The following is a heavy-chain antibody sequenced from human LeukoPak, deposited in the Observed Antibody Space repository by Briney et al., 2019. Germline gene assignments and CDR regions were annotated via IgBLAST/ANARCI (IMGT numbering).Heavy chain of an antibody. Sequence: SETLSLTRTVSGGSISSGGYYWSWIRQHPGKGLEWIGYIYHSGSTYYNPSLKSRVTISVDRSKNQFSLKLSSVTAADTAVYYCARVNMIEYYYGMDVWGQGTTVTVSS. CDR3: ARVNMIEYYYGMDV. D-gene: IGHD3-22*01. CDR2: IYHSGST. V-gene: IGHV4-30-2*01. CDR1: GGSISSGGYY. J-gene: IGHJ6*02.